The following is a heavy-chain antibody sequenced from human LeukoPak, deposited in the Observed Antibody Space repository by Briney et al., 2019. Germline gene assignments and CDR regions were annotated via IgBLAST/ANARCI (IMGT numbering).Heavy chain of an antibody. CDR2: IYYSGST. CDR1: GGSISSSSYY. Sequence: SETLSLTCTVSGGSISSSSYYWGWIRQPPGKGLECIGSIYYSGSTYYNPSLKSRVTISVDTSKNQFSLKLSSVTAADTAVYYCARAATVTTSTGSFDIWGQGTMVTVSS. V-gene: IGHV4-39*07. CDR3: ARAATVTTSTGSFDI. D-gene: IGHD4-17*01. J-gene: IGHJ3*02.